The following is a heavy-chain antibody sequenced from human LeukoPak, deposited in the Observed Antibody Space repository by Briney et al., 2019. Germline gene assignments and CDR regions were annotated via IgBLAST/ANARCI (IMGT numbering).Heavy chain of an antibody. CDR3: AREGLAAAGTGYGFDY. CDR1: GDSVSSNSAA. Sequence: SQTLSLTCAISGDSVSSNSAAWTWIRQSPSRGLEWLGRTYYRSKWYNDYAVSVKSRITINPDTSKNQFSLQLNSVTPEDTVVYYCAREGLAAAGTGYGFDYWGQGTLVTVSS. J-gene: IGHJ4*02. V-gene: IGHV6-1*01. CDR2: TYYRSKWYN. D-gene: IGHD6-13*01.